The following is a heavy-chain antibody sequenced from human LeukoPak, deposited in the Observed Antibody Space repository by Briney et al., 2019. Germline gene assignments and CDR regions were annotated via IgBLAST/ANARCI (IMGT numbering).Heavy chain of an antibody. CDR1: GFTFSSYG. D-gene: IGHD5-12*01. V-gene: IGHV3-30*02. CDR3: AKDSLYGGYLYYFDY. CDR2: IRYDGSNK. Sequence: PGGSLRLSCAASGFTFSSYGMHWVRQAPGKGLEWVAFIRYDGSNKYYADSVKGRFTISRDNSKNTLYLQMNSLRAEDTAVYYCAKDSLYGGYLYYFDYWGQGTLVTVSS. J-gene: IGHJ4*02.